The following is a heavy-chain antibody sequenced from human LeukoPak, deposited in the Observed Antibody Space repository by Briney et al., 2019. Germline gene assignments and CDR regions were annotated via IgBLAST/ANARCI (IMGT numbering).Heavy chain of an antibody. CDR1: GFTFSSYW. Sequence: PGGSLRLSCAASGFTFSSYWMHWVRQAPGKGLVWVSRINSDGSSTSYADSVKGRFTISRDNAKNTLYLQMNSLRAEGTAVYYCARVHYLPPLTIGIDYWGQGTLVTVSS. CDR2: INSDGSST. D-gene: IGHD3-3*01. V-gene: IGHV3-74*01. CDR3: ARVHYLPPLTIGIDY. J-gene: IGHJ4*02.